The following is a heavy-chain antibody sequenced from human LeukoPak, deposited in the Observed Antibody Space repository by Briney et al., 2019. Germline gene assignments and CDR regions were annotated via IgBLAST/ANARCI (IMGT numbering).Heavy chain of an antibody. V-gene: IGHV3-48*03. Sequence: PGGSLRLSCAASGFTFSSYEMNWVRQAPGKGLEWVSHISSSGSTIYYADSVKGRFTISRDNAKNLLYLQMNSLRAEDTAVYYCARDLSIDFWSGYLDYWGQGTLVTVSS. CDR3: ARDLSIDFWSGYLDY. D-gene: IGHD3-3*01. CDR1: GFTFSSYE. CDR2: ISSSGSTI. J-gene: IGHJ4*02.